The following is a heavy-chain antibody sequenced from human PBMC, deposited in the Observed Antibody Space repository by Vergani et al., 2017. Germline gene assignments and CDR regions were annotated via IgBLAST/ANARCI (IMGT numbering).Heavy chain of an antibody. CDR2: ISPYNHKT. CDR1: GYTFVNHP. V-gene: IGHV1-18*04. CDR3: ARAQMATNDFDL. Sequence: QAQLGQSDSELKKPGDSVTLSCKTSGYTFVNHPITWVRPAPGQGLEWIGWISPYNHKTLYSQKVEGRVTMTSDTSSSTVFLELRRLTSDDTAIYYCARAQMATNDFDLWGRGTLVTVSS. J-gene: IGHJ4*02. D-gene: IGHD5-24*01.